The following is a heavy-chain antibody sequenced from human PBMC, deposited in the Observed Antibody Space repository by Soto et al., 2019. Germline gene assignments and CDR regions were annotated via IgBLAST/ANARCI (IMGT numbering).Heavy chain of an antibody. J-gene: IGHJ5*02. CDR2: ITTTSSTM. V-gene: IGHV3-48*01. CDR1: GFIFSDYS. Sequence: GGSLRLSCTPSGFIFSDYSMNWVRQAPGKGLEWISYITTTSSTMYYADSVKGRFTISRDNAKNSLYLQMNSLRAEDTAVYYCASFNRWFDPWGQGTLVTVSS. CDR3: ASFNRWFDP.